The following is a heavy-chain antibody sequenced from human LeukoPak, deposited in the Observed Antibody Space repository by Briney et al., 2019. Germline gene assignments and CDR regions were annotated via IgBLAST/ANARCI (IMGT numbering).Heavy chain of an antibody. CDR2: ISTRIDYM. V-gene: IGHV3-21*01. CDR1: GFPFSSYS. D-gene: IGHD6-19*01. J-gene: IGHJ4*02. Sequence: PGGSLRLSCAASGFPFSSYSMNWVRRAPGRGLEWVSSISTRIDYMYYADSVKGRFTISRDNAKNSLYLQMNSLGAEDTAVYYCARAIFSRGWYLVDYWGQGTLVTVSS. CDR3: ARAIFSRGWYLVDY.